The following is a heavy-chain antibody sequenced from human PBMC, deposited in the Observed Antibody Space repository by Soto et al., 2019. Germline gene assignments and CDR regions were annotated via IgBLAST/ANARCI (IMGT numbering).Heavy chain of an antibody. CDR3: ARLKGASSTWWGY. V-gene: IGHV1-18*01. CDR1: GYNFRSYG. D-gene: IGHD2-2*01. Sequence: QIQLVQSGTEVKKPGASVKVSCRVSGYNFRSYGISWVRQAPGQGLEWMGWISGYNGHTNYAQGLQGRVIMTTDTXTSTVYMELRSLRSDDTAVYYCARLKGASSTWWGYWGQGTLVTVSS. CDR2: ISGYNGHT. J-gene: IGHJ4*02.